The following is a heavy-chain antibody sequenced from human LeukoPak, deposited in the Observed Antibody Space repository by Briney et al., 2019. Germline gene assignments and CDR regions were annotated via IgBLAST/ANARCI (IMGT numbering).Heavy chain of an antibody. CDR2: ISGSDGST. J-gene: IGHJ4*02. CDR3: AKLPITMIVVVTHFDY. V-gene: IGHV3-23*01. CDR1: GFTFSSYA. D-gene: IGHD3-22*01. Sequence: GGSLRLSCAASGFTFSSYAMSWVRQAPGKGLEWVSAISGSDGSTYYADSVKGRFTISRDNSKNTLYLQMNSLRAEDTAVYYCAKLPITMIVVVTHFDYWGQGTLVTVSS.